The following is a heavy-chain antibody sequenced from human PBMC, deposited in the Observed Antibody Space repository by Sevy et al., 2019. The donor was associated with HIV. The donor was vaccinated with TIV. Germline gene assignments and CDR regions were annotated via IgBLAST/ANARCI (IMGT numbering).Heavy chain of an antibody. CDR1: GYSISSGYY. J-gene: IGHJ4*02. V-gene: IGHV4-38-2*01. D-gene: IGHD3-10*01. CDR2: IYHSGST. CDR3: ARGKAELLWFAPTWYFDY. Sequence: SETLSLTCAVSGYSISSGYYWGRIRQPPGKGLEWIRSIYHSGSTYYNPSLKSRVTISVDTSKNQFSLKLSSVTAADTAVYYCARGKAELLWFAPTWYFDYWGQRTLVTVSS.